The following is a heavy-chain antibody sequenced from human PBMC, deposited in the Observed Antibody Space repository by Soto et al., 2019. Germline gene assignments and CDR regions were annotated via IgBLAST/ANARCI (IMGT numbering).Heavy chain of an antibody. J-gene: IGHJ4*02. CDR3: AGGTIVARQHLDY. CDR2: ISIRGGDE. V-gene: IGHV3-30*03. D-gene: IGHD6-6*01. Sequence: QVQLVESGGGVVQPGKSLRLSCAASGFTFSSYAMHWARQAPGKGLEWVTVISIRGGDEYYAESVRGRFTISRDDSKNTLYLKMTSLRVKDTAVYTCAGGTIVARQHLDYWGQGTLVTVSS. CDR1: GFTFSSYA.